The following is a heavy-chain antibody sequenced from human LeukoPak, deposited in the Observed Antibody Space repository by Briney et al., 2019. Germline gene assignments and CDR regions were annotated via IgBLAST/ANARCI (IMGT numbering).Heavy chain of an antibody. V-gene: IGHV1-24*01. Sequence: ASVKVSCKVSGYTLTELSMHWVRQAPGKGLEWMGGLDPEDGETIYAQKFQGRVTMTEDTSTDTAYMELSSLRSEDTAVYYCATGSFYYYGSGSPYGMDVWGQGTTVTVSS. CDR1: GYTLTELS. CDR3: ATGSFYYYGSGSPYGMDV. CDR2: LDPEDGET. D-gene: IGHD3-10*01. J-gene: IGHJ6*02.